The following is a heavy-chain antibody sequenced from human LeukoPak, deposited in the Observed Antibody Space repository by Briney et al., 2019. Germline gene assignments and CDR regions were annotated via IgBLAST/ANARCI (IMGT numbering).Heavy chain of an antibody. CDR1: GDSISRSRHF. J-gene: IGHJ4*02. Sequence: PSETLSLTCNVSGDSISRSRHFWAWIRQSPGRGLEWIGYIYNSGSTYYNPSLKSRVTISVDTSKNQFSLKLSSVTAADTAVYYCARVTPFNVWGSYRYFDYWGQGTLVTVSS. D-gene: IGHD3-16*02. V-gene: IGHV4-39*07. CDR2: IYNSGST. CDR3: ARVTPFNVWGSYRYFDY.